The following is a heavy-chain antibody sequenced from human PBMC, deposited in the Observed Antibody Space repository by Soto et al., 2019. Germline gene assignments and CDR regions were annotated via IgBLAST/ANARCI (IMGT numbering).Heavy chain of an antibody. D-gene: IGHD1-26*01. Sequence: QVQLVQSGAEVREPGASVKVSCKASGYSFTSLDINWVRQTAGQGLEWMGWMQPSTGRTVYAQKFQGRVTMTSDTSINTAYMELTTLTSDDTAFYYCARGVSAGVDYWGQGTLVTVSS. CDR2: MQPSTGRT. CDR1: GYSFTSLD. J-gene: IGHJ4*02. CDR3: ARGVSAGVDY. V-gene: IGHV1-8*01.